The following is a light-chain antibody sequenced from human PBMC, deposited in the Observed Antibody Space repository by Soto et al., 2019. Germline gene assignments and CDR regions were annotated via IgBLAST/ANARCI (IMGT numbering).Light chain of an antibody. CDR3: QQRSSWIT. V-gene: IGKV3-11*01. Sequence: EIVLTQSPATLSLSPGERATLSCRASQSVSTYLAWYQQKRGQAPRLLIYDASNRATGIPARFSGSGSGTDFTLTISRLEPEDFAVYYCQQRSSWITFGQGTRLEIK. J-gene: IGKJ5*01. CDR1: QSVSTY. CDR2: DAS.